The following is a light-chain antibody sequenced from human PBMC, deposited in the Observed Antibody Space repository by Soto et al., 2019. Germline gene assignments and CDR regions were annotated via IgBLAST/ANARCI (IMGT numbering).Light chain of an antibody. J-gene: IGKJ2*01. Sequence: DIQMTQSPSSLSASVGDRVTITCRASQSIGNYLNWYQQKPGKAPNLLIYAASSLQSGVPSRFSGSGSETDCTLTISSLQPGDFAIYYCQQSFSTPYTFGQGTKREIK. CDR2: AAS. CDR1: QSIGNY. CDR3: QQSFSTPYT. V-gene: IGKV1-39*01.